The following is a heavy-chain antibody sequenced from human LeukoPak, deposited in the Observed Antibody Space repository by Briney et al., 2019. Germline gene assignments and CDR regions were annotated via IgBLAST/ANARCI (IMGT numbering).Heavy chain of an antibody. CDR1: GFTFSSYS. CDR3: AVYGWGRCYPYDFDY. J-gene: IGHJ4*02. Sequence: GGSLRLSCAASGFTFSSYSMNWVRQAPAKGLEWVSSISSSSSYIYYADSVKGRFTISRDNAKNSLYLQMNSLRANGTAVYYCAVYGWGRCYPYDFDYWGQGTLVTVSS. CDR2: ISSSSSYI. D-gene: IGHD3-10*01. V-gene: IGHV3-21*04.